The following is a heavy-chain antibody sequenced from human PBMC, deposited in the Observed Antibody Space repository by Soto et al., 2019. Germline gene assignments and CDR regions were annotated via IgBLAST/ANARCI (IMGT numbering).Heavy chain of an antibody. CDR2: MNPNSGNT. Sequence: QVQLVQSGAEVKKPGASVKVSCKASDYTFTSYDINWVRQATGQGLEWMGWMNPNSGNTGYAQKFQGRVTMTRNTSISTAYMELSSLRSEDTAAYYCARGDTTVTTALDVDRTFDYWGQGTLVTVSS. CDR1: DYTFTSYD. J-gene: IGHJ4*02. CDR3: ARGDTTVTTALDVDRTFDY. D-gene: IGHD4-4*01. V-gene: IGHV1-8*01.